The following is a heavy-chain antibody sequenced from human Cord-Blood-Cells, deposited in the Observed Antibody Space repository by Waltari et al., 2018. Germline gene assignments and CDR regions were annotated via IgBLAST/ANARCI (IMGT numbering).Heavy chain of an antibody. CDR3: ARWGEPYYYGSGSYYY. D-gene: IGHD3-10*01. J-gene: IGHJ4*02. Sequence: QVQLVQSGAEVKKPGASVKVSCKDSGYTFTSYDINWVRQATGQGLEWMGWMNPNSGNTGYAQKFQGRVTMTRNTSISTAYMELSSLRSEDTAVYYCARWGEPYYYGSGSYYYWGQGTLVTVSS. CDR2: MNPNSGNT. CDR1: GYTFTSYD. V-gene: IGHV1-8*01.